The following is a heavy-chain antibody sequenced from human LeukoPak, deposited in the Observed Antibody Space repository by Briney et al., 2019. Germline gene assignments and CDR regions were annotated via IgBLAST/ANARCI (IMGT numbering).Heavy chain of an antibody. Sequence: ASVKVSCKASRGTFSSYAISWVRQAPGQGLEWMGRIIPIFGTANYAQKFQGRVTITTDESTSTAYMELSSLRSEDTAVYYCASSSRSATMVRAWSYNWFDPWGQGTLVTVSS. CDR2: IIPIFGTA. CDR1: RGTFSSYA. CDR3: ASSSRSATMVRAWSYNWFDP. J-gene: IGHJ5*02. V-gene: IGHV1-69*05. D-gene: IGHD3-10*01.